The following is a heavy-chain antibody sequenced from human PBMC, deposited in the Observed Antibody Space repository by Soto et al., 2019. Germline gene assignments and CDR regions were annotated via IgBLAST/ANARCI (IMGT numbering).Heavy chain of an antibody. D-gene: IGHD6-19*01. J-gene: IGHJ4*02. CDR1: GYSFTSFY. CDR2: INPSGGST. V-gene: IGHV1-46*01. CDR3: ARDLGSSGWYYFDY. Sequence: ASVKVSCKASGYSFTSFYMYWVRQAPGQGLEWMGIINPSGGSTSYAQKFQGRVTMTRDTSTSTVYMELSSLRSEDTAVYYCARDLGSSGWYYFDYWGEGTLVTVAS.